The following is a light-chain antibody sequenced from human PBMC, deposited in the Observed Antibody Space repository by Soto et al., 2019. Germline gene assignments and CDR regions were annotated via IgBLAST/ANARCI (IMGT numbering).Light chain of an antibody. CDR1: QSVSSN. CDR2: GAS. V-gene: IGKV3-15*01. CDR3: QQYNKWPYT. Sequence: EIVMTQSPASLSVSPGERATFSCRASQSVSSNLAWYQQKPGQAPRLLIYGASTRATGIPARFSGSGSGTEVTLTISSLQSEDFAVYYGQQYNKWPYTFGQGTKLEIK. J-gene: IGKJ2*01.